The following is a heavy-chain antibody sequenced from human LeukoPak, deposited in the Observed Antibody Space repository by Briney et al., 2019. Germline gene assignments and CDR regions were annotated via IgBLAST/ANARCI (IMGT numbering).Heavy chain of an antibody. CDR3: TRDLASQPDY. Sequence: GGSLLLSCAASGFTFSSYSMNWVRQAPGKGLEWVSSISSNSFHIFYADSVKGRFTISRDNAKNSLYLQMDSLRAEDTAVYYCTRDLASQPDYWGQGGLVTVSS. V-gene: IGHV3-21*01. CDR1: GFTFSSYS. J-gene: IGHJ4*02. D-gene: IGHD1-1*01. CDR2: ISSNSFHI.